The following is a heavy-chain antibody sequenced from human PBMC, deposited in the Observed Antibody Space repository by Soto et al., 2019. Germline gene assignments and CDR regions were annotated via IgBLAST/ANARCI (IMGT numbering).Heavy chain of an antibody. CDR3: ARLVYINYVGYYFDY. J-gene: IGHJ4*02. CDR1: GGSISNSDYY. Sequence: QLQLQESGPGLVKPSETLSLTCTVSGGSISNSDYYWGWIRQPPGKELEWIGTIYYSGTTYFNPSLNSRVTISVDTSKNQFSLKLSSVTAADTAVYYCARLVYINYVGYYFDYWGQGTLVTVSS. D-gene: IGHD4-4*01. V-gene: IGHV4-39*01. CDR2: IYYSGTT.